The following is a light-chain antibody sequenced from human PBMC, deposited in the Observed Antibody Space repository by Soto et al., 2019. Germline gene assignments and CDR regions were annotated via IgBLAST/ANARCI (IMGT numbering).Light chain of an antibody. J-gene: IGKJ5*01. CDR3: QQRSNWRIT. CDR1: QSVSSY. V-gene: IGKV3-11*01. Sequence: EIVLTQSPATLSLSPGERATLSCRASQSVSSYLAWYQQKPGQAPRLLIYDASNRATGIPARFSGSGSGTDFTLTISRLEPEDFAVYYCQQRSNWRIT. CDR2: DAS.